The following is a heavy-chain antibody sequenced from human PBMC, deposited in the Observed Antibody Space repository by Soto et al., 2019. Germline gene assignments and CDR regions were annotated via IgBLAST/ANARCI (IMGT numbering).Heavy chain of an antibody. CDR1: GGSINSRDYY. V-gene: IGHV4-30-4*01. J-gene: IGHJ4*02. Sequence: QVQLQESGPGQVKPSQTLSLTCTVSGGSINSRDYYWSWVRQPPGKGLEWIGCIHYTGSTHYNPSLKARLTISLDTSKNQFSLRLSSMTAAATAVYYCVRGLVSTYYYGFDHWGQGTLVTVSS. D-gene: IGHD3-16*01. CDR3: VRGLVSTYYYGFDH. CDR2: IHYTGST.